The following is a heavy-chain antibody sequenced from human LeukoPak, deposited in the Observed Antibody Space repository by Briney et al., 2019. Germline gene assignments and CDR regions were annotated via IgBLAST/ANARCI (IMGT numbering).Heavy chain of an antibody. CDR2: ISSSGSTI. CDR1: GFTFSSYA. V-gene: IGHV3-48*04. CDR3: AREYYYDSKGFST. Sequence: PGGSLRLSCPASGFTFSSYAMSWVRQAPGKGLEGVSDISSSGSTIRYADSVKGRFTISRDNAKDSLYLQMNSLRAEDSAMYYCAREYYYDSKGFSTWGQGTLVTVSS. J-gene: IGHJ4*02. D-gene: IGHD3-22*01.